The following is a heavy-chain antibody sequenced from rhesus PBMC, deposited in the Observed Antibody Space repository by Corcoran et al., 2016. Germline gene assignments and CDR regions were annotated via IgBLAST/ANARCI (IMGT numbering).Heavy chain of an antibody. CDR2: VDPADGEA. V-gene: IGHV1-111*02. Sequence: EVQLVQSGAEVKKPGASVKISCKASGYTFTDDYLHWVRQDPGKGLEWMGRVDPADGEAIHAQKFQDRVTITADTLTDTAYMELSSLRSEDTAVYYCATEWADTAGTVLYYWGQGVLVTVSS. CDR3: ATEWADTAGTVLYY. J-gene: IGHJ4*01. CDR1: GYTFTDDY. D-gene: IGHD5-24*01.